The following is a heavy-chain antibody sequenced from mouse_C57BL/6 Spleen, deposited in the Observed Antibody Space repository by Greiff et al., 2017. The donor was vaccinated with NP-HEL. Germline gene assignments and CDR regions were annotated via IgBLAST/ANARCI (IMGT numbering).Heavy chain of an antibody. Sequence: EVQLQESGGGLVQPGGSLKLSCAASGFTFSDYYMYWVRQTPEKRLEWVAYISNGGGSTYYPDTVKGRFTISRDNAKNTLYLQMSRLKSEDTAMYYCAREGDVGAMDYWGQGTSVTVSS. D-gene: IGHD3-3*01. V-gene: IGHV5-12*01. CDR1: GFTFSDYY. CDR3: AREGDVGAMDY. J-gene: IGHJ4*01. CDR2: ISNGGGST.